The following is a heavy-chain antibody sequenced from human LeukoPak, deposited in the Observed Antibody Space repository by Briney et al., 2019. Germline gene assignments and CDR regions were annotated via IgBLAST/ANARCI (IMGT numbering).Heavy chain of an antibody. J-gene: IGHJ4*02. V-gene: IGHV3-13*01. Sequence: GGALTLSCAASALTFSSYDMHCVRHATGKGLDWISALRTAGDTYYPLSVKGRFTISRENPKNSLSLQMNSLRAEVTALYYHARGGCSGGSCYHFDYWGQGNLVTVSS. CDR2: LRTAGDT. D-gene: IGHD2-15*01. CDR3: ARGGCSGGSCYHFDY. CDR1: ALTFSSYD.